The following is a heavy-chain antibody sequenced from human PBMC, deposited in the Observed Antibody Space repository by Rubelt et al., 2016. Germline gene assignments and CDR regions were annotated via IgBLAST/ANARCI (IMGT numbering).Heavy chain of an antibody. D-gene: IGHD6-6*01. Sequence: QVPLVQSGAEVKKPGASVKVSCKASGYTFTSYGISWVRQAPGQGLEWMGWISAYNGNTNHAQKLQGRGTMPTDTPPSTGDRGRGSLGSEDTAVYYCARDGIRIAARQGWYFGLWGRGTLVTVSS. CDR2: ISAYNGNT. V-gene: IGHV1-18*01. CDR3: ARDGIRIAARQGWYFGL. CDR1: GYTFTSYG. J-gene: IGHJ2*01.